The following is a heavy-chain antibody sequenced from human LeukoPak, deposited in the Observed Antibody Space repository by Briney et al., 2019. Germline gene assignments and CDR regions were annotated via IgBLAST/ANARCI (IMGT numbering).Heavy chain of an antibody. D-gene: IGHD6-19*01. J-gene: IGHJ3*02. Sequence: PGGSLRLSCAASGFTFSSYAMSWVRQAPGKGLEWVSAISGSGGSTYYADSVKGRFTISRDNSKNTLYLQMNSLRAEDTAVYYCAKAHSSGWYGGEAFDIWGQGTMVTVSS. CDR3: AKAHSSGWYGGEAFDI. CDR1: GFTFSSYA. V-gene: IGHV3-23*01. CDR2: ISGSGGST.